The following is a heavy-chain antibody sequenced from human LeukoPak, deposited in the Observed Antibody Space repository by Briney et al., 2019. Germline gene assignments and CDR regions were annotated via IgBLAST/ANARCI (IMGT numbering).Heavy chain of an antibody. Sequence: GWSLRLSCAASGFTFSSYAMHWVRQAPGKGLEWVAVISYDGSNKYYADSVKGRFTISRDNSKNTLYLQMNSLRAEDTAVYYCARDFHTVTTTLPHAFDIWGQGTMVTVSS. CDR1: GFTFSSYA. CDR2: ISYDGSNK. D-gene: IGHD4-17*01. J-gene: IGHJ3*02. V-gene: IGHV3-30-3*01. CDR3: ARDFHTVTTTLPHAFDI.